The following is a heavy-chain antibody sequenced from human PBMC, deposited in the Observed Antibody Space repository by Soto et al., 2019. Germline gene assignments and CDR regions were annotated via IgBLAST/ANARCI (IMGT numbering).Heavy chain of an antibody. D-gene: IGHD2-15*01. V-gene: IGHV1-69*02. Sequence: ASVKVSCKASGGTFSSYTISWVRQAPGQGLEWMGRIIPILGIANYAQKFQGRVTITADKSTSTAYMELSSLRSEDTAVYYCAGRYCSGGSCYPPRYNWFDPLGQGTLVTV. CDR2: IIPILGIA. CDR3: AGRYCSGGSCYPPRYNWFDP. J-gene: IGHJ5*02. CDR1: GGTFSSYT.